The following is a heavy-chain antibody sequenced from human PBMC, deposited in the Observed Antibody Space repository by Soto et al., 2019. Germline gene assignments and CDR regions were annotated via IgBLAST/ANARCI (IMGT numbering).Heavy chain of an antibody. V-gene: IGHV4-59*12. D-gene: IGHD6-13*01. CDR3: ARVGGAAAGTTGMDV. CDR2: IYHSGST. Sequence: PSETLSLTCTVSGGSISSYYWSWIRQPPGKGLEWIGYIYHSGSTNYNPSLKSRVTISVDTSKNQFSLKLSSVTAADTAVYYCARVGGAAAGTTGMDVWGQGTTVTVSS. J-gene: IGHJ6*02. CDR1: GGSISSYY.